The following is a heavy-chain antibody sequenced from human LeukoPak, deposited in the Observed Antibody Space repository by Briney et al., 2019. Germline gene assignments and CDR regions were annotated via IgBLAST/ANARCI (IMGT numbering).Heavy chain of an antibody. CDR3: VRLADPGY. Sequence: GGSLRLSRAASGFTISSYWMHWVRQAPGKGLVWVSRISSDGSTTTYADSVKGRFTISKDNAKNMVYLQMNSLRAGDTAVYHRVRLADPGYWGQGTLVTVSS. CDR1: GFTISSYW. V-gene: IGHV3-74*01. J-gene: IGHJ4*02. D-gene: IGHD6-19*01. CDR2: ISSDGSTT.